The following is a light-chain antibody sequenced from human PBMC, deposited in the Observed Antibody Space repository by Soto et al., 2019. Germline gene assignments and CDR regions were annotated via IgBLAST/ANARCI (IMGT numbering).Light chain of an antibody. V-gene: IGLV2-14*01. CDR3: SAYTSSSTLEV. CDR2: EVN. CDR1: SSDVGGYNY. J-gene: IGLJ1*01. Sequence: QSVLTQPASVSGSPGQSISISCTGTSSDVGGYNYVSWYQQHPGKAPKLMIYEVNSRPAGVSNRFSGSKSGNTASLTISGLQAEDEADYYFSAYTSSSTLEVFGTGTKLTVL.